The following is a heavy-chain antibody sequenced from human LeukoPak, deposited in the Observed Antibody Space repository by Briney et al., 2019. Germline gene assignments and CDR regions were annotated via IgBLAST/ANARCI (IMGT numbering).Heavy chain of an antibody. CDR1: GLTFNNYA. CDR2: IGSSGGGT. J-gene: IGHJ3*02. V-gene: IGHV3-23*01. CDR3: AKIHQNRVVVGAKGAFDI. D-gene: IGHD2-15*01. Sequence: GGSLRLSCEASGLTFNNYAMHWVRQSSGKGLEWVSGIGSSGGGTYYADSVKGRFTISRDTSKDTVYLQMDSLRAEDTAIYYCAKIHQNRVVVGAKGAFDIWGQGTVVTVSS.